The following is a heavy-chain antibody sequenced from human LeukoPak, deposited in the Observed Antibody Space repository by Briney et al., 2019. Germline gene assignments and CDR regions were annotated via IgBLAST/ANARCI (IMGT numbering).Heavy chain of an antibody. D-gene: IGHD3-10*01. J-gene: IGHJ5*01. V-gene: IGHV3-33*06. Sequence: GGSLRLSCVASGFTFNKYGVHWVRQAPGKGLEWVAVIWYDGRNEYYADSVKGRLAISRDNDKNTVNLQMNSLRAEDTAVYYCAKDGSGLAVRGWFDFWGQGTLVTVSS. CDR2: IWYDGRNE. CDR3: AKDGSGLAVRGWFDF. CDR1: GFTFNKYG.